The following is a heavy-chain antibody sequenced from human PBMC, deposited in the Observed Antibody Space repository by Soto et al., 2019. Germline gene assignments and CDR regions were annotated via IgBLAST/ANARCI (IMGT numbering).Heavy chain of an antibody. Sequence: QVQLVQSGAEVKKPGVSVKVSCKTSGYTFTNYPITWVRQAPGQGLEWVGWISAYSGSTNYAQNLQGRVTMTTDTFTSTVYIELRSLRYDDTAVNYCARDLGGVLMALDPWGQGTLVTVSS. CDR1: GYTFTNYP. CDR2: ISAYSGST. D-gene: IGHD2-8*01. J-gene: IGHJ5*02. CDR3: ARDLGGVLMALDP. V-gene: IGHV1-18*04.